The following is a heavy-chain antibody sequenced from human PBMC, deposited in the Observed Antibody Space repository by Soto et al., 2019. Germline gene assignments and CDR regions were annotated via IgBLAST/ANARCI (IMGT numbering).Heavy chain of an antibody. D-gene: IGHD6-6*01. CDR2: IDWDDDE. V-gene: IGHV2-70*17. Sequence: SGPTLVNPTQTLTLTCTFSGFSLSTSGMCVSWIRQPPGKALEWLARIDWDDDEFYNTSLKNRLTIFKATSKNHVVLTMTNMDPVDTATYYCARVNRYSSSGLFDYWGQGILVTVSS. CDR3: ARVNRYSSSGLFDY. J-gene: IGHJ4*02. CDR1: GFSLSTSGMC.